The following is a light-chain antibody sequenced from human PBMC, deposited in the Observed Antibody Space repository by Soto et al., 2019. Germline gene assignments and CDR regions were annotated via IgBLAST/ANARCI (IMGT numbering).Light chain of an antibody. CDR3: QQYSSYPWT. V-gene: IGKV1-5*01. J-gene: IGKJ1*01. CDR2: DAS. CDR1: QSISSW. Sequence: DIQMTQSPSTLSASVGDRVTITCRASQSISSWLAWYQQKPGKAPELLIYDASSLESGDPSRFSGSGSGTEFNLTIIRLQPDDFATYYCQQYSSYPWTFGQGTKVEIK.